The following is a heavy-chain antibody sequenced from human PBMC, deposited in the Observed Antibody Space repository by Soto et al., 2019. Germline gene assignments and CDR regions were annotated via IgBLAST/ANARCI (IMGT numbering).Heavy chain of an antibody. D-gene: IGHD3-22*01. Sequence: PSETLSLTCAVSGGSISSGGYSWSWIRQPPGKGLEWIGYIYHSGSTYYNPSLKSRVTISVDRSKNQFSLKLSSVTAADTAVYYCARSANDSSGYHIRENWFDPWGQGTLVTVYS. CDR3: ARSANDSSGYHIRENWFDP. CDR2: IYHSGST. V-gene: IGHV4-30-2*01. CDR1: GGSISSGGYS. J-gene: IGHJ5*02.